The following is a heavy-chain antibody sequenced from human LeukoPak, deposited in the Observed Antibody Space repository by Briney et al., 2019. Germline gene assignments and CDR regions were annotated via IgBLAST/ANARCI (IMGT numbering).Heavy chain of an antibody. Sequence: SETLSLTCTVSGASISSGSYYWTWIRQPAGKGLEWIGRMHSSGRTSYSPSLKSRVTISVDTSKNQFSLKLSSVTAADTAVYYCASRPRPYLYYFDYWGQGTLVTVSS. V-gene: IGHV4-61*02. D-gene: IGHD2-21*01. CDR3: ASRPRPYLYYFDY. J-gene: IGHJ4*02. CDR2: MHSSGRT. CDR1: GASISSGSYY.